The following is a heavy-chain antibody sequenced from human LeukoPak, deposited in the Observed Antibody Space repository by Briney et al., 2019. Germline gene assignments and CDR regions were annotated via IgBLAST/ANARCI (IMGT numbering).Heavy chain of an antibody. J-gene: IGHJ6*02. Sequence: ASVTVSCKADGYTFTSYFISWVRQAPGQGLEWMGWISAYNGNANYAQKFMGRVTMTTDTGTSTAYMELRSLRSDDTAVFYCARANYNSGMDVWGQGTTVTVSS. CDR3: ARANYNSGMDV. CDR2: ISAYNGNA. V-gene: IGHV1-18*01. CDR1: GYTFTSYF.